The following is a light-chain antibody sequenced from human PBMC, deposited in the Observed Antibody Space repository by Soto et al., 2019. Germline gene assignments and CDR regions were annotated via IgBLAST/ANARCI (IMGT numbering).Light chain of an antibody. CDR1: QGIRND. V-gene: IGKV1-17*01. CDR2: AAS. CDR3: LHQSIYPLT. J-gene: IGKJ1*01. Sequence: DIQMTQFPSSLSASVGDRVTITCRASQGIRNDLGWYQQKPGKAPKRLIYAASSLQSGVPSRFSCSVSVTVFTLAISSLHPEDSATFYCLHQSIYPLTFGQGTKVEIK.